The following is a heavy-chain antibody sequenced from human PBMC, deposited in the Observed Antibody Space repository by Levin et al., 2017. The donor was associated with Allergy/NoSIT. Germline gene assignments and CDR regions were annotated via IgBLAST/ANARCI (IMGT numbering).Heavy chain of an antibody. J-gene: IGHJ4*02. V-gene: IGHV3-15*01. CDR3: TTSMGIYGDYGGGY. D-gene: IGHD4-17*01. CDR1: GFTFSNAW. CDR2: IKSKTDGGTT. Sequence: GESLKISCAASGFTFSNAWMSWVRQAPGKGLEWVGRIKSKTDGGTTDYAAPVKGRFTISRDDSKNTLYLQMNSLKTEDTAVYYCTTSMGIYGDYGGGYWGQGTLVTVSS.